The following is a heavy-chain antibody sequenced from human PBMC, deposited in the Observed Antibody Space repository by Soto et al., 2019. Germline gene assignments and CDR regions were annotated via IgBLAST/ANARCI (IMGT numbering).Heavy chain of an antibody. D-gene: IGHD6-6*01. V-gene: IGHV3-23*01. CDR3: AKSSSSSSLDYYYGMDV. J-gene: IGHJ6*02. CDR1: GFTFSSYA. CDR2: ISGSGGST. Sequence: PGGSLRLSCAASGFTFSSYAISWVRQAPGKGLEWVSAISGSGGSTYYADSVKGRFTISRDNSKNTLYLQMNSLRAEDTAVYYCAKSSSSSSLDYYYGMDVWGQGTTVTVSS.